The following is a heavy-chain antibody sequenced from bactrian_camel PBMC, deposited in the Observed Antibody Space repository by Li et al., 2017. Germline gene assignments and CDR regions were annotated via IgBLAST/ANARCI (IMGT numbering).Heavy chain of an antibody. CDR1: GFTYWDYC. CDR2: IDCDGSA. J-gene: IGHJ4*01. CDR3: ATMPVGGTWNQFNY. Sequence: HVQLVESGGGSVQAGGSLRLSCVASGFTYWDYCMAWFRQVPGKEREGVAFIDCDGSASIADSVKGRFTISKDNAKDTLYLQMNSLKTEDTAMYYCATMPVGGTWNQFNYWGQGTQVTVS. V-gene: IGHV3S26*01. D-gene: IGHD5*01.